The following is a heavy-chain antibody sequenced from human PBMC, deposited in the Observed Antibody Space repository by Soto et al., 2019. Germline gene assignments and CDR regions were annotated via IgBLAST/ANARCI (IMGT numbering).Heavy chain of an antibody. D-gene: IGHD3-22*01. Sequence: ASVKVSCKASGYTFTTYYMHWMRQAPGQGLEWMGTINPNGGSTRYGQKFQGRVTMTSDTSTSTVYMELSSLRSDDTAVYYCARGPVGAGYYDSSGYGQYFQHWGQGTLVTVSS. J-gene: IGHJ1*01. CDR3: ARGPVGAGYYDSSGYGQYFQH. CDR2: INPNGGST. CDR1: GYTFTTYY. V-gene: IGHV1-46*01.